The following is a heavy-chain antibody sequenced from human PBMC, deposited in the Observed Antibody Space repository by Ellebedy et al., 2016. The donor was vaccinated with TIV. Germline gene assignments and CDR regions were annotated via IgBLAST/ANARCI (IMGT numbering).Heavy chain of an antibody. CDR3: ARYRLGEGSGYEFLDY. V-gene: IGHV1-18*04. CDR2: ISAYNGNT. Sequence: ASVKVSCKASGYTFTSYGIIWVRQAPGQGLEWMGWISAYNGNTNYAQKFQGRVTMTTDTSTSTASMELRSLRSDDTAVYYCARYRLGEGSGYEFLDYWGQGTLVTVSS. CDR1: GYTFTSYG. D-gene: IGHD5-12*01. J-gene: IGHJ4*02.